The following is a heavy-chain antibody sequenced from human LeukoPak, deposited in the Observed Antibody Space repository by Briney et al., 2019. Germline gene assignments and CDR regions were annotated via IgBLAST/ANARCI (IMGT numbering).Heavy chain of an antibody. J-gene: IGHJ4*02. V-gene: IGHV1-2*04. D-gene: IGHD3-22*01. CDR1: GYTFTDYY. CDR3: ASDRSYDKGPLDY. CDR2: INPNSGDT. Sequence: ASMTVSFKASGYTFTDYYMHWVRQAPGQGLEWMGWINPNSGDTKYGQKFQGWVTMTRDTSISTAYMELSRLTSDDTAVYYCASDRSYDKGPLDYWGQGTLVTVSS.